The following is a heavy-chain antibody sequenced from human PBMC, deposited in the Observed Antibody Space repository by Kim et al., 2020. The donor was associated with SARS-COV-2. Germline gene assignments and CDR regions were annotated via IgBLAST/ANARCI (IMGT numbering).Heavy chain of an antibody. V-gene: IGHV1-3*01. D-gene: IGHD3-10*01. CDR2: INAGNGNT. J-gene: IGHJ6*02. Sequence: ASVKVSCKASGYTFTSYAMHWVRQAPGQRLEWMGWINAGNGNTKYSQKFQGRVTITRDTSASTAYMELSSLRSEDTAVYYCARAHPYDRGVILYYYYGMDVWSEETAVSVSS. CDR1: GYTFTSYA. CDR3: ARAHPYDRGVILYYYYGMDV.